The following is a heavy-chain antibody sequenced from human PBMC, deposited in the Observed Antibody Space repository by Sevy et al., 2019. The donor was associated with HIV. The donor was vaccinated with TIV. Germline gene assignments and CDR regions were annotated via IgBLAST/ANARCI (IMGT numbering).Heavy chain of an antibody. D-gene: IGHD3-10*01. J-gene: IGHJ4*02. CDR2: IKQDGSEK. Sequence: GGSLRLSCTGTGFIFRTYWMTWVRQAPGKGLEWVANIKQDGSEKYYVDSVKGRFTISRDNAKNSLYLQMNSLRAEDTAVYYCARDFTLAYYYGSGSQYYFDYWGQGTLVTVSS. V-gene: IGHV3-7*03. CDR1: GFIFRTYW. CDR3: ARDFTLAYYYGSGSQYYFDY.